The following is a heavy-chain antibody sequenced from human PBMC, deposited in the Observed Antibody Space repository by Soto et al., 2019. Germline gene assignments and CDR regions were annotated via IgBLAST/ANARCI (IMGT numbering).Heavy chain of an antibody. CDR2: INAGNGNT. J-gene: IGHJ4*02. CDR3: GRSILVVPAQAT. Sequence: QVQLVQSGAEEKKPGASVKVSCKASGYTFTSYAMHWVRQAPGQRLEWMGWINAGNGNTKYSQKFQGRVTITRDTSAGPANRELRSLRSEATAVYSWGRSILVVPAQATWGQGTLVTVPS. CDR1: GYTFTSYA. V-gene: IGHV1-3*05. D-gene: IGHD2-21*02.